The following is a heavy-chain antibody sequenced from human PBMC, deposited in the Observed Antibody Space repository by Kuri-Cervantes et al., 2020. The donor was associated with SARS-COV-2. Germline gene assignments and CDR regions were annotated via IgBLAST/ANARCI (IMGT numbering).Heavy chain of an antibody. Sequence: LSLTCAASGFTFSSYWMSWVRQAPGKGLEWVANIKQDGGEKYYVDSVKGRFTISRDNAKNSLYLQMNSLRAEDTAVYYCAREAFGYCSGGSCYSHYWGQGTLVTVSS. D-gene: IGHD2-15*01. CDR2: IKQDGGEK. CDR3: AREAFGYCSGGSCYSHY. V-gene: IGHV3-7*01. J-gene: IGHJ4*02. CDR1: GFTFSSYW.